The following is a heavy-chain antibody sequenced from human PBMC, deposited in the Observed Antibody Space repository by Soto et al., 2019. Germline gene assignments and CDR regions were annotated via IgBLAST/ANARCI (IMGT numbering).Heavy chain of an antibody. CDR1: RFSFSNFG. V-gene: IGHV3-30*18. J-gene: IGHJ4*02. Sequence: QEQLVESGGGVVQPGMSLRLSCVASRFSFSNFGMHWVRQAPCKGLERVAALSFDGSNKNYADGVSCRFNISRDNSKNTLYLQMNSLRSDDTAMYYCAKVGCSSSSCSFDYWGQGTLVTV. CDR3: AKVGCSSSSCSFDY. D-gene: IGHD2-2*01. CDR2: LSFDGSNK.